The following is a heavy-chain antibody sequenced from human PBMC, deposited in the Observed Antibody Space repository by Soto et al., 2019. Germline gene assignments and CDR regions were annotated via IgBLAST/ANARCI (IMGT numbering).Heavy chain of an antibody. CDR2: IYYTGYT. CDR3: ARHPSLYGEGFPFDY. D-gene: IGHD3-10*01. J-gene: IGHJ4*02. CDR1: GDSISSNNYW. Sequence: QLQLQESGPGLVKPSETLSLTCTVSGDSISSNNYWWGWIRQPPRKGLEWIGSIYYTGYTNSNPYHNTRGAMSADTSKNQFSLNLKSVTAADTARYYCARHPSLYGEGFPFDYCGQGTLVTVSS. V-gene: IGHV4-39*01.